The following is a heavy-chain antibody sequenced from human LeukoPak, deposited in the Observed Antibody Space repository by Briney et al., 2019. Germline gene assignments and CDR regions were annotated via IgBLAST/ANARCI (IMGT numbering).Heavy chain of an antibody. CDR3: AREDPQTTVPEGMDV. Sequence: KPSETLSLTCTVSGYSISSGYYWGWIRQPPGKGLEWIGSIYHSGSTYYNPSLKSRVTISVDTSKNQFSLKLSSVTAADTAVYYCAREDPQTTVPEGMDVWGQGTTVTVSS. CDR1: GYSISSGYY. V-gene: IGHV4-38-2*02. CDR2: IYHSGST. J-gene: IGHJ6*02. D-gene: IGHD4-17*01.